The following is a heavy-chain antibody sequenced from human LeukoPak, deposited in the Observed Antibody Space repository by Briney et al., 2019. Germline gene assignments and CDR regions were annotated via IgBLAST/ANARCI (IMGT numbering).Heavy chain of an antibody. D-gene: IGHD2-21*02. J-gene: IGHJ3*02. CDR2: INHSGST. Sequence: SETLSLTCAVYGGPFSGYYWSWIRQPPGKGLEWIGEINHSGSTNYNPSLKSRVTISVDTSKNQFSLKLSSVTAADTAVYYCAMPDLTYCGGDCYSSPAFDIWGQGTMVTVSS. V-gene: IGHV4-34*01. CDR3: AMPDLTYCGGDCYSSPAFDI. CDR1: GGPFSGYY.